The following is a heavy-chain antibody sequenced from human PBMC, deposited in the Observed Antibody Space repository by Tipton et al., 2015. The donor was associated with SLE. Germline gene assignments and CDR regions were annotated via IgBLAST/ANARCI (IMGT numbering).Heavy chain of an antibody. CDR2: THYSWTT. Sequence: TLSLTCIVSGGSITTPPYYWGWIRQSPEKGLEWIGSTHYSWTTYYNPSLESRVTMSMDTSKNEFSLNLRSVTATDAAVYYCARLSAFWFGGYTEYWGQGTLVTVTS. CDR1: GGSITTPPYY. CDR3: ARLSAFWFGGYTEY. D-gene: IGHD3-10*01. V-gene: IGHV4-39*01. J-gene: IGHJ4*02.